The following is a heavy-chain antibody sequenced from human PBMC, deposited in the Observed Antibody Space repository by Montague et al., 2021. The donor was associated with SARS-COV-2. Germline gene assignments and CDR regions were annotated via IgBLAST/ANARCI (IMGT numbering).Heavy chain of an antibody. CDR3: ARESGSFHDGGYFDY. Sequence: SLRLSCAASGFYFSYAMHWVRQAPGKGLEWVALISNDGSNKHYADSVKGRFTISRDNSKSTLYLQVNSLRAEDTAVYYCARESGSFHDGGYFDYWGQGPLVPVSS. D-gene: IGHD1-26*01. V-gene: IGHV3-30*04. CDR2: ISNDGSNK. J-gene: IGHJ4*02. CDR1: GFYFSYA.